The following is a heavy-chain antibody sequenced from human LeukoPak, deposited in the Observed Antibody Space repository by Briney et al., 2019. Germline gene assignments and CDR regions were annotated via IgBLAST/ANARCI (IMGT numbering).Heavy chain of an antibody. V-gene: IGHV1-18*01. D-gene: IGHD4-17*01. CDR1: GYTFTSYG. CDR3: ARDMTVTTIVEGNWFDP. CDR2: ISAYNGNT. J-gene: IGHJ5*02. Sequence: ASVKVSCKASGYTFTSYGISWVRQAPGQGLEWMGWISAYNGNTNYAQKLQGRVTMTTDTSTSTAYMELRSLRSDDTAVYYCARDMTVTTIVEGNWFDPWGQGTLVTVSS.